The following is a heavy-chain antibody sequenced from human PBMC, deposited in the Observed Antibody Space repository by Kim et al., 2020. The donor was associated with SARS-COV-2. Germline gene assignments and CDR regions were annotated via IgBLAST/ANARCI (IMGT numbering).Heavy chain of an antibody. CDR3: ARDHGTWAYFDY. D-gene: IGHD7-27*01. CDR2: ISYDGSNK. CDR1: GFSGYA. V-gene: IGHV3-30-3*01. Sequence: GGSLRLSCVASGFSGYAMHWVRQAPGKGLEWVAFISYDGSNKNYADSVKGRFTISRDKSRNTLYLQMNSLRAEDTAVYYCARDHGTWAYFDYWGQGTLVTVSS. J-gene: IGHJ4*02.